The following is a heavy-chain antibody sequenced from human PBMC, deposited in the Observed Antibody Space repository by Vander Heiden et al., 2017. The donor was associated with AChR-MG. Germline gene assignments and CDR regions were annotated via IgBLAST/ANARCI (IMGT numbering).Heavy chain of an antibody. CDR1: GGTFSSYA. J-gene: IGHJ6*02. CDR2: IIPILGIA. Sequence: QVQLVQSGAEVKKPGSSVKVSCKASGGTFSSYAISWVRQAPGQGLEWMGRIIPILGIANYAQKFQGRVTMTADKSTSTAYMELSSLRSEDTAVYYCARDPEDIVVVRAAGSGGYYYGMDVWGQGTTVTVSS. CDR3: ARDPEDIVVVRAAGSGGYYYGMDV. D-gene: IGHD2-2*01. V-gene: IGHV1-69*04.